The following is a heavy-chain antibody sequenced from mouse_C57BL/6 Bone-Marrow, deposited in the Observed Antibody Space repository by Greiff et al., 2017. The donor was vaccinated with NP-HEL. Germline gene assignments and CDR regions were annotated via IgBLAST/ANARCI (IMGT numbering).Heavy chain of an antibody. D-gene: IGHD2-4*01. J-gene: IGHJ3*01. Sequence: EVQLQQSGPVPVKPGASVKMSCKASGYTFTDYYMNWVKQSHGKSLEWIGVINPYNGGTSYNQKFKGKATLTVDKSSSTAYMELNSLTSEDSAVYYCARAYDYLAWFAYWGQGTLVTVSA. CDR1: GYTFTDYY. V-gene: IGHV1-19*01. CDR3: ARAYDYLAWFAY. CDR2: INPYNGGT.